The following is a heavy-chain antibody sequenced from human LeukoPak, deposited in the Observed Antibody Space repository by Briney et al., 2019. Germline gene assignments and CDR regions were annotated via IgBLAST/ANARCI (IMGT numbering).Heavy chain of an antibody. CDR3: ARQRGSGCLDY. Sequence: GGSLRLSCAASRFTLSNYWMSWVRQAPGKGLEWVANIKQDGSETYYVDSVKGRFTVSRDNAKNSLPLQMNSLRAEDTAVYYCARQRGSGCLDYWGQGTLVTVSS. D-gene: IGHD6-19*01. CDR2: IKQDGSET. CDR1: RFTLSNYW. V-gene: IGHV3-7*01. J-gene: IGHJ4*02.